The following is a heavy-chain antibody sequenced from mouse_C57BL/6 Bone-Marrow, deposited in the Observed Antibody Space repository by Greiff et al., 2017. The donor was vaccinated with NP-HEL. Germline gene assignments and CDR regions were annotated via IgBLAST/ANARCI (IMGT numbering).Heavy chain of an antibody. V-gene: IGHV5-6*01. Sequence: EVKLVESGGDLVKPGGSLKLSCAASGFTFSSYGMSWVRQTPDKRLEWVATISSGGSYTYYPDSVKGRFTISRDNAKNTLYLQMSSLKSEDTAMYYCARQGLYYDYAMDYWGQGTSVTVSS. J-gene: IGHJ4*01. CDR3: ARQGLYYDYAMDY. CDR1: GFTFSSYG. D-gene: IGHD2-4*01. CDR2: ISSGGSYT.